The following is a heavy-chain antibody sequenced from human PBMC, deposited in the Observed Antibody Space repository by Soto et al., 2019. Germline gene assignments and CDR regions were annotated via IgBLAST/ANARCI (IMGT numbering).Heavy chain of an antibody. CDR3: ARQGAYYDFWSGYPPSTYYGMDV. J-gene: IGHJ6*02. CDR1: GGSISSSSYY. V-gene: IGHV4-39*01. CDR2: IYYSGST. D-gene: IGHD3-3*01. Sequence: SETLSLTCTVSGGSISSSSYYWGWIRQPPGKGLEWIGSIYYSGSTYYNPSLKSRVTISVDTSKNQLSLKLSSVTAADTAVYYCARQGAYYDFWSGYPPSTYYGMDVWGQGTTVTVSS.